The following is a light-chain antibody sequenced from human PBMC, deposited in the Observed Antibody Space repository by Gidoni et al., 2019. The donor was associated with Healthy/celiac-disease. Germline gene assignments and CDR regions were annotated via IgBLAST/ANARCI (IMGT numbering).Light chain of an antibody. CDR1: SNNVGNQG. CDR2: RNN. V-gene: IGLV10-54*01. J-gene: IGLJ2*01. CDR3: SAWDSSLSAVV. Sequence: QAGLTQPPSVSKGLRQTATLTCTGNSNNVGNQGAAWLQQHQGHPPKLLSYRNNNRPSGISARLSASRSGNTASLTITGLQPEYESDYYCSAWDSSLSAVVFGGGTKLTVL.